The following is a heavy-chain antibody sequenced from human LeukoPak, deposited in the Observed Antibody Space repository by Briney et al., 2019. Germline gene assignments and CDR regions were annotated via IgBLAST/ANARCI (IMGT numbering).Heavy chain of an antibody. V-gene: IGHV3-23*01. CDR3: ARVNHYYDSSGYYSLDY. CDR2: ISGSGGST. CDR1: GFTFSSYA. Sequence: GGSLRLSCAASGFTFSSYAMSWVRQAPGKGLEWVSAISGSGGSTYYADSVKGRFTISRDNSKNTLYLQMNSLRAEDTAVYYCARVNHYYDSSGYYSLDYWGQGTLVTVSS. J-gene: IGHJ4*02. D-gene: IGHD3-22*01.